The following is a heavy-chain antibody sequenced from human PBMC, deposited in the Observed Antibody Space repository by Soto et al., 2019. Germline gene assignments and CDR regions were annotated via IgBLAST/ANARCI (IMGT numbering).Heavy chain of an antibody. Sequence: SQTLSLTCAITGGSVSSNSAGRSWVRQSPSRGLEWLGRTYYRSKWYYEYAVSVRGRITINPDTSKNQYSLQLNSVTPEDTAVYFCARGEQYSGRIFDYWGQGTLVTVSS. J-gene: IGHJ4*01. CDR1: GGSVSSNSAG. CDR2: TYYRSKWYY. CDR3: ARGEQYSGRIFDY. D-gene: IGHD1-26*01. V-gene: IGHV6-1*01.